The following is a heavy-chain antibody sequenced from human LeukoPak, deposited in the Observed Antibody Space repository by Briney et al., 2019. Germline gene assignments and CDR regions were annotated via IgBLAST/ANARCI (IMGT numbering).Heavy chain of an antibody. CDR2: IYWNDDK. CDR3: AHGISYYYDSSGTRTTYFDH. Sequence: SGPTLVNPTQTLTLTCTFSGFSLSTSGVGVGWIRQPPGKALEWLALIYWNDDKRYSASLKSRLTITKDTSKNQVVLTMTNMEAVDTATYYCAHGISYYYDSSGTRTTYFDHWGQGTLVTVSS. V-gene: IGHV2-5*01. CDR1: GFSLSTSGVG. J-gene: IGHJ4*02. D-gene: IGHD3-22*01.